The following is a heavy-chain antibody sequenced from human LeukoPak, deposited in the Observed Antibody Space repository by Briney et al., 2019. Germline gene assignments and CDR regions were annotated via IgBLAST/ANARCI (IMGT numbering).Heavy chain of an antibody. D-gene: IGHD3-22*01. Sequence: GGSLRLSCAASGFTFSSYGMHWVRQAPGKGLEWVAFIRYDGSNKYYADSVKGRFTISRDNSKNPLYLQMNSLKAEDTAVYYCAKEEVYYYDSSGYYYLDYWGQGTLVTVSS. J-gene: IGHJ4*02. V-gene: IGHV3-30*02. CDR2: IRYDGSNK. CDR1: GFTFSSYG. CDR3: AKEEVYYYDSSGYYYLDY.